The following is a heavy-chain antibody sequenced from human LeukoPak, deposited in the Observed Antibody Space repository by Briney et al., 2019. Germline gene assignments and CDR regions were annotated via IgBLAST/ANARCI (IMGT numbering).Heavy chain of an antibody. CDR2: IYYSGST. CDR1: GGSISSNSYY. CDR3: ARRLGVEPGAFDI. D-gene: IGHD3-3*01. V-gene: IGHV4-39*01. J-gene: IGHJ3*02. Sequence: PSETLSLTCTVSGGSISSNSYYWGWIRQPPGKGLEWIGSIYYSGSTYYNPSLKSRVTISVDTSKNQFSLKLSSVTAADTAVYYCARRLGVEPGAFDIWGQGTMVTVSS.